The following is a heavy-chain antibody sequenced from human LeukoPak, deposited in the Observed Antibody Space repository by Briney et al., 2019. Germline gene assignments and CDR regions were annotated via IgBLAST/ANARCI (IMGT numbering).Heavy chain of an antibody. J-gene: IGHJ4*02. CDR3: ARGCTPVTLHF. CDR1: GFTFSSYE. Sequence: GGSLRLSCAASGFTFSSYEVNWVRQAPGKGLEWVAYISSSGSTIYYADSVKGRFTTSRDNAKNSLYLQMNSLRAEDTAVYYCARGCTPVTLHFWGRGPVVPVSS. D-gene: IGHD4-17*01. V-gene: IGHV3-48*03. CDR2: ISSSGSTI.